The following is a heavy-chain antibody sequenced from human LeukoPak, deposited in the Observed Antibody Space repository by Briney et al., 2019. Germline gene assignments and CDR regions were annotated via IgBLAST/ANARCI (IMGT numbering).Heavy chain of an antibody. CDR1: GFIFSTYW. V-gene: IGHV3-7*01. J-gene: IGHJ3*01. Sequence: GGSLRLSCAASGFIFSTYWMIWARQAPGKGLEWVANMKGDGSEIHYVDSVKGRFTISRDNAKNSLSLQMNSLRPEDTAVYYCARPAYTAAYDLWGQGTMVTVSS. CDR2: MKGDGSEI. D-gene: IGHD3-16*01. CDR3: ARPAYTAAYDL.